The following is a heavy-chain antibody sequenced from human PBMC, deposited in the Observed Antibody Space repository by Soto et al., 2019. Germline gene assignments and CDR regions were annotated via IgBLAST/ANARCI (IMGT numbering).Heavy chain of an antibody. CDR1: GFTFSSYA. CDR3: ARDGALGFDY. D-gene: IGHD3-16*01. Sequence: VRLSCAASGFTFSSYAMHWVRQAPGKGLEWVAVISYDGGNKYYADSVKGRFTISRDNSKNTLYLQMNSLRAEDTAVYYCARDGALGFDYWGQGTLVTVSS. CDR2: ISYDGGNK. J-gene: IGHJ4*02. V-gene: IGHV3-30-3*01.